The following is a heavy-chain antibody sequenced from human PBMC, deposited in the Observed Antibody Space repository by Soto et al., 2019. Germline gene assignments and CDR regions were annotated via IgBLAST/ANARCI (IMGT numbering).Heavy chain of an antibody. CDR2: ISHDGRNN. CDR3: ARDRDEDGGTSDAFDM. V-gene: IGHV3-30*04. D-gene: IGHD1-26*01. Sequence: GGSLRLSCAASGFTLSTYAMHWVRQTPGKGLEWVAVISHDGRNNYYADSVKGRFTISRDNSKSTLSLQMNSLRPEDTAVYYCARDRDEDGGTSDAFDMWGQGTMVTVSS. J-gene: IGHJ3*02. CDR1: GFTLSTYA.